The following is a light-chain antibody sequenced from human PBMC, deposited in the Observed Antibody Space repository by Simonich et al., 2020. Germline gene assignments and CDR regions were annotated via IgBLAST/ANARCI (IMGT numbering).Light chain of an antibody. J-gene: IGLJ3*02. CDR1: SGSIASKY. V-gene: IGLV6-57*01. Sequence: NFMLTQPHSVSESPGKTVTISCTRSSGSIASKYVQWYQTHPGSSPTNVIYEENQRPSGVPDLFSGSIDSSSNSASLTISGLKTEDEADYYCQSYDSSNRVFGGGTKLTVL. CDR2: EEN. CDR3: QSYDSSNRV.